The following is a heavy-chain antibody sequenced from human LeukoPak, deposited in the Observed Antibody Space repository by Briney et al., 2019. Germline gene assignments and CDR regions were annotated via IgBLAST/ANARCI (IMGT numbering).Heavy chain of an antibody. D-gene: IGHD6-13*01. CDR3: ATTPSSTPPDY. CDR2: VGSSGVNT. Sequence: QTGGSLRLSCAASGITFSSLAMAWVRQAPGKGLEWVSTVGSSGVNTRYADSVKGRFTISRDNSKSTLHLQMNSLRVEDTALYYCATTPSSTPPDYWGQGTLVTVSS. CDR1: GITFSSLA. V-gene: IGHV3-23*01. J-gene: IGHJ4*02.